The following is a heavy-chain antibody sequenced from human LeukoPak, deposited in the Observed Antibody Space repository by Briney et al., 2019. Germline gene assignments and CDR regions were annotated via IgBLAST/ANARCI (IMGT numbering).Heavy chain of an antibody. CDR2: IYHSGST. J-gene: IGHJ4*02. CDR1: GYSISSGYY. V-gene: IGHV4-38-2*02. D-gene: IGHD6-13*01. Sequence: SETLSLTCTVSGYSISSGYYWGWIRQPPGKGLEWIGSIYHSGSTYYNPSLKSRVTISVDTSKNQFSLKLSSVTAADTAVYYCARHGGIAAAYWGQGTLVTVSS. CDR3: ARHGGIAAAY.